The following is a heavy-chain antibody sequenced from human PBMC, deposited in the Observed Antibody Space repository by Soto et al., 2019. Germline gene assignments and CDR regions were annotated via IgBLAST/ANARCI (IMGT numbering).Heavy chain of an antibody. V-gene: IGHV1-24*01. CDR1: GYTLTELS. D-gene: IGHD3-22*01. J-gene: IGHJ3*02. Sequence: ASVKVSCKVSGYTLTELSMHWVRQAPGKGLEWMGGFDPEDGETIYAQKFQGRVTMTEDTSTDTAYMELSSLRSEDTAVYYCATYYYDSSGYLGAFDIWGQGTMVTV. CDR3: ATYYYDSSGYLGAFDI. CDR2: FDPEDGET.